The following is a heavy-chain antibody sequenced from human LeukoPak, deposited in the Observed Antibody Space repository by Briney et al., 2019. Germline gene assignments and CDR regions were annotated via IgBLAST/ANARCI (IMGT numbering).Heavy chain of an antibody. D-gene: IGHD3-22*01. Sequence: ASVKVSCKASGYTFTSYAMRWVRQAPGQRLEWMGWINAGNGNTKYSPEFQGRVTITRDTSASTAYMELSSPRSEDMAFYYCARDGVDHYDSSASGFDCWGQGTLVTVSS. V-gene: IGHV1-3*03. CDR2: INAGNGNT. J-gene: IGHJ4*02. CDR1: GYTFTSYA. CDR3: ARDGVDHYDSSASGFDC.